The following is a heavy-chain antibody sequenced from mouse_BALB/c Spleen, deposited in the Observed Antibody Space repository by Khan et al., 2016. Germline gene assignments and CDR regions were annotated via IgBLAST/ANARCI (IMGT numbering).Heavy chain of an antibody. V-gene: IGHV9-3-1*01. J-gene: IGHJ4*01. Sequence: QIQLVQSGPELKKPGETVKISCKASGYTFTNYGMNWVKQAPGKGLKWMGWINTYTGEPTYADDFKGRFAFSLETSASTAYLQINNLKNEDTATXFCASIYDGYYVGIYYAMDYWGQGTSVTVSS. CDR3: ASIYDGYYVGIYYAMDY. D-gene: IGHD2-3*01. CDR1: GYTFTNYG. CDR2: INTYTGEP.